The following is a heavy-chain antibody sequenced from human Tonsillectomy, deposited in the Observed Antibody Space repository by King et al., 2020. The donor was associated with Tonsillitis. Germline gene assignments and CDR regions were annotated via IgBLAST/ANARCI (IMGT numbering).Heavy chain of an antibody. D-gene: IGHD1-26*01. J-gene: IGHJ2*01. V-gene: IGHV4-39*01. Sequence: LQLQESGPGLVKPSETLSLTCTVSGGSISRSSYYWGWIRQPPGKGLEWIGNIYYSGGTYYKPSLKSRVTISADTAQNPFSLKLSSGTAADTAVYYCARPIFSGRYQSNWYFDLWGRGTLVTVSS. CDR1: GGSISRSSYY. CDR3: ARPIFSGRYQSNWYFDL. CDR2: IYYSGGT.